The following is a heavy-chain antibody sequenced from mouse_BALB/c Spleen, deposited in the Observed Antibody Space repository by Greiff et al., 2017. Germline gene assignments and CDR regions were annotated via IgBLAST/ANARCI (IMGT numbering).Heavy chain of an antibody. CDR3: ARRGGWLGYFDV. D-gene: IGHD2-3*01. CDR1: GYTFTSYW. J-gene: IGHJ1*01. Sequence: VQLQQPGAELVKPGASVKLSCKASGYTFTSYWMHWVKQRPGQGLEWIGEINPSNGRTNYNEKFKSKATLTVDKSSSTAYMQLSSLTSEDSAVYYCARRGGWLGYFDVWGAGTTVTVSS. CDR2: INPSNGRT. V-gene: IGHV1S81*02.